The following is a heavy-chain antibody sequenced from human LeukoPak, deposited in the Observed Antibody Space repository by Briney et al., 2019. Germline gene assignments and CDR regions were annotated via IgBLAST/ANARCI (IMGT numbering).Heavy chain of an antibody. J-gene: IGHJ3*02. Sequence: ASVKVSCKASGYTFTSYYMHWVRQAPGQGLEWMGWISAYNGNTNYAQKLQGRVTMTTDTSTSTAYMELRSLRSDDTAVYYCARDLTGTPRGGAFDIWGQGTMVTVSS. V-gene: IGHV1-18*04. D-gene: IGHD1-20*01. CDR3: ARDLTGTPRGGAFDI. CDR2: ISAYNGNT. CDR1: GYTFTSYY.